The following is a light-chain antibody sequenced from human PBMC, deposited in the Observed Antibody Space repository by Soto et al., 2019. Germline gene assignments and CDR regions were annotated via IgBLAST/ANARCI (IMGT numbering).Light chain of an antibody. CDR3: HQYYKWPLT. Sequence: ILMTQSPATLCLSPGERVTLACRASQSAISNLAWYQQKPGQTPRILIYDASTRDTDIPARFSGSGSGTDFTLTISSLLSEDFEVYYCHQYYKWPLTFGGGTKVDIK. J-gene: IGKJ4*01. CDR2: DAS. CDR1: QSAISN. V-gene: IGKV3-15*01.